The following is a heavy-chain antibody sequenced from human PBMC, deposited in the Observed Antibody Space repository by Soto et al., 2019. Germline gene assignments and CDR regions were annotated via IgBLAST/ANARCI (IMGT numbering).Heavy chain of an antibody. CDR3: ASPARNYDFWSGYSFDI. CDR2: MNPNSGNT. V-gene: IGHV1-8*01. J-gene: IGHJ3*02. CDR1: GYTFTRYD. D-gene: IGHD3-3*01. Sequence: ASVKVSCKASGYTFTRYDINWVRQATGQRLEWMGWMNPNSGNTGYAQKFQGRVTMTRNTSISTAYMELSSLRSEDTAVYYCASPARNYDFWSGYSFDIWGQGTMVTVSS.